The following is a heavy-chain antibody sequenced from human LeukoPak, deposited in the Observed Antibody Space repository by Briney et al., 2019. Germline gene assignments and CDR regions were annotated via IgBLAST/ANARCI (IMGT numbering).Heavy chain of an antibody. J-gene: IGHJ5*02. Sequence: SETLSLTCTVSGGSISSGSYYWSWIRQPAGKGLEWIGRIYTSGSTNYNPSLKSRVTISVDTSKNQFSLKLSSVTAADTAVYYCARDPSGSYYGWFDPWGQGTLVTVSS. CDR1: GGSISSGSYY. D-gene: IGHD1-26*01. CDR2: IYTSGST. V-gene: IGHV4-61*02. CDR3: ARDPSGSYYGWFDP.